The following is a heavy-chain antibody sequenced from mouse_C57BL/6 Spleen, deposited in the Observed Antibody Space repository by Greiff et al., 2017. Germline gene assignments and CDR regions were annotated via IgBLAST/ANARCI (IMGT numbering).Heavy chain of an antibody. V-gene: IGHV14-3*01. CDR1: GFNIKNTY. Sequence: EVQVVESVAELVRPGASVKLSCTASGFNIKNTYMHWVKQRPEQGLEWIGRIDPANGNTKYAPKFQGQATITADTSSNTAYLQLSSLTSEDTAIYYCARSPPSYYGSSWFAYWGQGTLVTVSA. CDR3: ARSPPSYYGSSWFAY. J-gene: IGHJ3*01. D-gene: IGHD1-1*01. CDR2: IDPANGNT.